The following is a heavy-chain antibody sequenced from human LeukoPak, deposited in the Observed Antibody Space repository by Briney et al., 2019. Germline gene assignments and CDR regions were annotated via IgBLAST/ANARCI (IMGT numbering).Heavy chain of an antibody. CDR1: GFTFSSYG. J-gene: IGHJ4*02. CDR3: AKVSSSWYEAYFDY. Sequence: PGGSLRLSCAASGFTFSSYGMHWVRQAPGKGLEWVAVISYDGSNKYYADSVKGRFTISRDNSKNTLYLQMNSLRAEDTAVYYCAKVSSSWYEAYFDYWGQGTLVTVSS. V-gene: IGHV3-30*18. D-gene: IGHD6-13*01. CDR2: ISYDGSNK.